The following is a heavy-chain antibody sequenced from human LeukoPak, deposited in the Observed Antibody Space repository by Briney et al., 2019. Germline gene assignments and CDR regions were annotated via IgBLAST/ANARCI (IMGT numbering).Heavy chain of an antibody. CDR2: IKQDGSEK. CDR3: ARAGRSFYGGSSDY. CDR1: GFTFSSHW. D-gene: IGHD4-23*01. J-gene: IGHJ4*02. V-gene: IGHV3-7*01. Sequence: TGGSLRLSCAASGFTFSSHWMSWVRQAPGKGLEWVAHIKQDGSEKQYMDSVRGRFTISRDNPKNSMYLQMDSLRDEDTAVYYCARAGRSFYGGSSDYWGQGTLVTVSS.